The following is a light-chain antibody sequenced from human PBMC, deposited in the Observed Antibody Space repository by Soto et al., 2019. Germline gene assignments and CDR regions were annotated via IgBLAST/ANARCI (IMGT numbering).Light chain of an antibody. Sequence: EIVLTQSPGTLSLSPGERATLFCRASQSVSSSYLAWYQQKPGQAPRLLIFGASSRGTDIPGRFSGSGSGKDFTLTISRLEPEDFAVYYCQQYGSSPRTFGQGTKVEIK. CDR1: QSVSSSY. CDR2: GAS. V-gene: IGKV3-20*01. J-gene: IGKJ1*01. CDR3: QQYGSSPRT.